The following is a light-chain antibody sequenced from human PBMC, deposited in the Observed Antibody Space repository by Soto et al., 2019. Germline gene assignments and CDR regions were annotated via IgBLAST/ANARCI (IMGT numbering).Light chain of an antibody. CDR3: QQYTNTNNPWM. CDR2: DAS. J-gene: IGKJ1*01. Sequence: DIQMTPSPSSLSASVGDRFTITCRASQSISSYLNWYQQKPGKAPKLLVYDASTLQSGVASRFSGSGSGTEFTLIISGLQPDDSATYYCQQYTNTNNPWMFGQGTKVDIK. V-gene: IGKV1-39*01. CDR1: QSISSY.